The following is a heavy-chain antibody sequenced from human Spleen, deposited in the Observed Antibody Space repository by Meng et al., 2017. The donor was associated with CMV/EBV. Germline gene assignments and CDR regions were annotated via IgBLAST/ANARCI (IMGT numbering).Heavy chain of an antibody. D-gene: IGHD3-10*01. J-gene: IGHJ5*02. Sequence: GSLRLSCTVSGGSISSYYWSWIRQPPGKGLEWIRYIYYSGSTNYNPSLKSRVTISVDTSKNQFSLKLSSVTAADTAVYSCAVKETGSGSYSSLDPWGQGTLVTVSS. CDR1: GGSISSYY. V-gene: IGHV4-59*01. CDR2: IYYSGST. CDR3: AVKETGSGSYSSLDP.